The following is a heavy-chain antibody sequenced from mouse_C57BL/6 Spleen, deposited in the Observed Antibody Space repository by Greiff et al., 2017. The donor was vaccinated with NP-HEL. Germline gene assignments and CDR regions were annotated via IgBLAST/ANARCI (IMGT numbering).Heavy chain of an antibody. CDR3: ARDAPYYYGRGAMDY. D-gene: IGHD1-1*01. CDR2: SRNKANDYTT. V-gene: IGHV7-1*01. J-gene: IGHJ4*01. Sequence: EVKLMESGGGLVQSGRSLRLSCATSGFTFSDFYMEWVRQAPGKGLEWIAASRNKANDYTTEYSASVKGRFIVSRDTSQSILYLQMNALRAEDTAIYYCARDAPYYYGRGAMDYWGQGTSVTVSS. CDR1: GFTFSDFY.